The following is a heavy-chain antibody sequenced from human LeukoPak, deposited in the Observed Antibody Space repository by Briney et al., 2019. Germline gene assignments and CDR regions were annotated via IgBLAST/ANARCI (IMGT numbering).Heavy chain of an antibody. V-gene: IGHV3-7*03. CDR3: AISWGGALDY. J-gene: IGHJ4*02. Sequence: HPGGSLRLSCVASGFTFSKYWMSWVRQAPGKGLEWVANIRKDGSEKDYVDSVKGRFTISRDNAKNSLYSQINSLRAEDTAVYYCAISWGGALDYWGQGIPVTVSS. CDR1: GFTFSKYW. D-gene: IGHD6-13*01. CDR2: IRKDGSEK.